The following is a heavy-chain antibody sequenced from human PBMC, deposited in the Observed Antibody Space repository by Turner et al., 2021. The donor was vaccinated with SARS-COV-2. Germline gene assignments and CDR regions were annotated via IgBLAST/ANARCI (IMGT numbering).Heavy chain of an antibody. CDR1: GFTFRNYA. CDR3: AKGTIAVPGTFDY. CDR2: VSARGGNT. V-gene: IGHV3-23*01. J-gene: IGHJ4*02. D-gene: IGHD6-19*01. Sequence: EVPQLESGGGLVQPGGSLRPSCVAAGFTFRNYAMSWVRLAPGRGLEWVSTVSARGGNTYYADSLKGRFTISRDNSENAVFLQVNSLRAEDTAVYYCAKGTIAVPGTFDYWGQGSLVTVSS.